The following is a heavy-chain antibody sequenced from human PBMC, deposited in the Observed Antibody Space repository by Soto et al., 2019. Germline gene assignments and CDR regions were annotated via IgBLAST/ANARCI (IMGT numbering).Heavy chain of an antibody. CDR1: GYTFTTYG. CDR2: ISAYSGKT. V-gene: IGHV1-18*01. Sequence: QVQLVQSGGEVKKPGASVKVSCKTSGYTFTTYGISWVRQAPGQGLEWVGWISAYSGKTHYAQKFQGKVTMTTDTSTNTAYLELRSLRPDDTAVYYCAIDHYLGDHQDWGQGTLVTVSS. CDR3: AIDHYLGDHQD. J-gene: IGHJ4*02. D-gene: IGHD3-16*01.